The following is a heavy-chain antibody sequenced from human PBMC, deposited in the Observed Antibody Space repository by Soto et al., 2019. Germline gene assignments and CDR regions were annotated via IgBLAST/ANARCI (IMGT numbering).Heavy chain of an antibody. Sequence: QVQLVESEGGVVLPGKSLRPSCAASGFTFSTYGMHWVRQAPGKGLEWVAVLWYDGTKENYADSVKGRFTISRDNSKNTLYLQMDSLRAEDTAVYYCARDLSYLNYFDYWGQGTLVTVSP. CDR1: GFTFSTYG. V-gene: IGHV3-33*01. CDR2: LWYDGTKE. CDR3: ARDLSYLNYFDY. J-gene: IGHJ4*02. D-gene: IGHD1-26*01.